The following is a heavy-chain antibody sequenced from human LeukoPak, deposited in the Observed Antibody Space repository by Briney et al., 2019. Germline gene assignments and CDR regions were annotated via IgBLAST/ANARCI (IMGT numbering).Heavy chain of an antibody. Sequence: SETLSLTCTVSGGSISSYYWDWIRQPPGKGLEWIGSIYYTGSTYYNPSLKSRVTISVDASKNHFSLKLTSVTAADTAVYYCARFEARNGNNYWGQGTLVTVSS. V-gene: IGHV4-39*02. CDR2: IYYTGST. CDR3: ARFEARNGNNY. J-gene: IGHJ4*02. CDR1: GGSISSYY. D-gene: IGHD5-24*01.